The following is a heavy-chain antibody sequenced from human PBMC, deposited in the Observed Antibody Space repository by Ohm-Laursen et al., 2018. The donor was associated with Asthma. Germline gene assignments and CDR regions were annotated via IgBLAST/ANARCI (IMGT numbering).Heavy chain of an antibody. D-gene: IGHD3-22*01. CDR1: GGSISSGDYY. V-gene: IGHV4-30-4*01. J-gene: IGHJ4*02. CDR3: ARGEGYYDSSGYSIDY. CDR2: IYYSGST. Sequence: SQTLSLTCTVSGGSISSGDYYWSWIRQPPGKGLEWIGYIYYSGSTYYNPSIKSRVTISVDTSKNQFSLKLSSVTAADTAVYYCARGEGYYDSSGYSIDYWGQGTLVTVSS.